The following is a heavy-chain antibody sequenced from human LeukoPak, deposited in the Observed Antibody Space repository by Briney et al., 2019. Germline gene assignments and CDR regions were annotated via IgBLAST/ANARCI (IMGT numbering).Heavy chain of an antibody. Sequence: TGGSLRLSCAASGFTFSSCWMHWVRQAPGKGLEWVSVIYSGGSTYYADSVKGRVAISRDNSKNTVFLQMNSVRAEDTAVYYCARSYSNHLFGMDVWGQGTTVTVSS. CDR2: IYSGGST. V-gene: IGHV3-66*01. CDR3: ARSYSNHLFGMDV. D-gene: IGHD4-11*01. J-gene: IGHJ6*02. CDR1: GFTFSSCW.